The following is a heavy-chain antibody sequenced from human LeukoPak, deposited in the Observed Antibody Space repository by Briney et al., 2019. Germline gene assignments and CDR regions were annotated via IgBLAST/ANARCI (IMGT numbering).Heavy chain of an antibody. V-gene: IGHV4-34*01. CDR3: ATLRWDASDI. CDR1: GGSFSGYY. D-gene: IGHD4-23*01. Sequence: EASETLSLTCAAYGGSFSGYYWSWIRQPPGKGLEWIGEINHSGSTNYNPSLKSRVTISVDTSKNQFSLKLSSVTAADTAVYYCATLRWDASDIWGQGTMVTVSS. J-gene: IGHJ3*02. CDR2: INHSGST.